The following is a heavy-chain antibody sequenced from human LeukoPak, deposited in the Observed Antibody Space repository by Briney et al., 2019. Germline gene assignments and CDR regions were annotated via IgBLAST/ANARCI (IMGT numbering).Heavy chain of an antibody. CDR2: ISGSGGST. V-gene: IGHV3-23*01. J-gene: IGHJ3*02. Sequence: GGSLRLPCAASGFTFSSYAMSWVRQAPGKGLEWVSAISGSGGSTYYADSVKGRFTISRDNAKNSLYLQMNSLRAEDTAVYYCARDRTGYSSGYDAFDIWGQGTMVTVSS. D-gene: IGHD6-19*01. CDR3: ARDRTGYSSGYDAFDI. CDR1: GFTFSSYA.